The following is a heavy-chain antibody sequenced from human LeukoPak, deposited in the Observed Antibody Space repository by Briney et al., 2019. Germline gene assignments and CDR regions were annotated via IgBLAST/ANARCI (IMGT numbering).Heavy chain of an antibody. Sequence: PSETLSLTCTVSGGTISSSSYYWGWIRQPPGKGLEWIGSIYYSGSTYYNPSLKSRVTISVDTSKNQFSLKLSSVTAADTAVYYCARQTGYFDYWGQGTLVTVSS. J-gene: IGHJ4*02. V-gene: IGHV4-39*01. CDR2: IYYSGST. CDR1: GGTISSSSYY. D-gene: IGHD3-9*01. CDR3: ARQTGYFDY.